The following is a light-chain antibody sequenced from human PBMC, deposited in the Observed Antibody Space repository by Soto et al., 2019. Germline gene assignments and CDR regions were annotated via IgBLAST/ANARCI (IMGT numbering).Light chain of an antibody. CDR1: QTLSGSY. CDR3: QQYGNSPRT. J-gene: IGKJ3*01. CDR2: RAS. Sequence: DIVLTQSPGTLSLSPGGRATLSCRASQTLSGSYLAWYPQRPGQAPRLLIYRASRRATGIPDRFSARGSGTDFTLTISRLEPEDFAVYYCQQYGNSPRTFGPGTKVDIK. V-gene: IGKV3-20*01.